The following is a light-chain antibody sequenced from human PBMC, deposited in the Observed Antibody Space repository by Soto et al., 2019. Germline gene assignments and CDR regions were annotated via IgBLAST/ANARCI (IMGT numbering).Light chain of an antibody. CDR1: QSIGDS. J-gene: IGKJ1*01. CDR2: DVS. V-gene: IGKV1-5*01. Sequence: DIQITQSPSTLSASVGDGVTITCLASQSIGDSLAWYQQKPGKAPYLLISDVSSLERGVPSRFSGSGSGTEFTLTISSMQPDDFATFYCQQYNSYSEAFGQGTKVDIK. CDR3: QQYNSYSEA.